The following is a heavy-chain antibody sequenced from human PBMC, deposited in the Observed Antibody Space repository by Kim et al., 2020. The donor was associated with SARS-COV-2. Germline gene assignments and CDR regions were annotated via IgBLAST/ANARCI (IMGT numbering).Heavy chain of an antibody. D-gene: IGHD1-26*01. CDR1: GGSISSYY. Sequence: SETLSLTCTVSGGSISSYYWSWIRQPAGKGLEWIGRIYTSGSTNYNPSLKSRVTMSVDTSKNQFSLKLSSVTAADTAVYHCAREYPVGSGSYYGFDYWGQGTLVTVSS. CDR2: IYTSGST. V-gene: IGHV4-4*07. J-gene: IGHJ4*02. CDR3: AREYPVGSGSYYGFDY.